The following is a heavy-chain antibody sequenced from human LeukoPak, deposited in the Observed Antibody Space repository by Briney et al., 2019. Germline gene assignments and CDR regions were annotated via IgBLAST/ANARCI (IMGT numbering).Heavy chain of an antibody. J-gene: IGHJ4*02. V-gene: IGHV3-74*01. Sequence: GGSLRLSCAASGFTFSSYWMHWVRQAPGKGLVWVSRINSDGSSTSYADSVKGRFTISRDNAKNSLYLQMNSLRAEDTALYYCAKDPNYYDSSGQFDYWGQGTLVTVSS. CDR3: AKDPNYYDSSGQFDY. CDR1: GFTFSSYW. D-gene: IGHD3-22*01. CDR2: INSDGSST.